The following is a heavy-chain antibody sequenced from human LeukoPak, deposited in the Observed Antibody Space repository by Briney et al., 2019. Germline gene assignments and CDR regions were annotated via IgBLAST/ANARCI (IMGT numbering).Heavy chain of an antibody. V-gene: IGHV4-39*01. Sequence: SETLSDTRTVPGGSISSSIDYWGWIRQPPGKGLEWIGSIYYSGSTYYNPSLKSRVTISVDTSKNQFSLKLSSVTAADTAVYYCARHLTHYWDRGPGTLVTVSS. CDR3: ARHLTHYWD. J-gene: IGHJ4*02. CDR1: GGSISSSIDY. CDR2: IYYSGST. D-gene: IGHD2-8*02.